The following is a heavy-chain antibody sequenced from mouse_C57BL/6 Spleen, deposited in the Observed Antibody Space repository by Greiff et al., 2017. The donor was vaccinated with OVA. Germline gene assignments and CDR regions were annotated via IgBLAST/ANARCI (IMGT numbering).Heavy chain of an antibody. V-gene: IGHV5-17*01. CDR1: GFTFSDYG. CDR3: ARGYDYDGAYAMDY. D-gene: IGHD2-4*01. J-gene: IGHJ4*01. Sequence: EVKLMESGGGLVKPGGSLKLSCAASGFTFSDYGMHWVRQAPEKGLEWVAYISSGSSTIYYADTVKGRFTISRDNAKNTLFLQMTSLRSEDTAMYYCARGYDYDGAYAMDYWGQGTSVTVSS. CDR2: ISSGSSTI.